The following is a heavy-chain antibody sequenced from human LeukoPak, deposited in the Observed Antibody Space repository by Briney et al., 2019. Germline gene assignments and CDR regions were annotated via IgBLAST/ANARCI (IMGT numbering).Heavy chain of an antibody. Sequence: GGSLRLSCAASGFTFSSYSMNWVRQAPGKGLEWVSSIGSSSSYIYYADSVKGRFTISRDNAKNSLHLQMNSLRAEDTAVYYCAASTKHSAMVDYWGQGTLVTVSS. CDR2: IGSSSSYI. J-gene: IGHJ4*02. V-gene: IGHV3-21*01. CDR3: AASTKHSAMVDY. CDR1: GFTFSSYS. D-gene: IGHD5-18*01.